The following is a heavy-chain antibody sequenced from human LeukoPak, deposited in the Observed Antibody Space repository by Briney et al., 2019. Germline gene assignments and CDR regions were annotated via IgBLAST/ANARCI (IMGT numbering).Heavy chain of an antibody. Sequence: SETLSLTCAVYGGSFSGYHWSWIRQPPGKGLEWIGEINHSGSTNYNPSLKSRVTISVDTSKNQFSLKLSSVTAADTAVYYCASARVWSGYSDWGQGTLVTVSS. CDR2: INHSGST. D-gene: IGHD3-3*01. J-gene: IGHJ4*02. V-gene: IGHV4-34*01. CDR3: ASARVWSGYSD. CDR1: GGSFSGYH.